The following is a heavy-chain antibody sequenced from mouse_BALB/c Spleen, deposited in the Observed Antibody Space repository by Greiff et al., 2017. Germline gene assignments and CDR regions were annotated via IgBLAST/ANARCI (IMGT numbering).Heavy chain of an antibody. CDR2: ISSGGGST. J-gene: IGHJ2*01. CDR3: ARRFITTVVASFDY. CDR1: GFAFSSYD. D-gene: IGHD1-1*01. V-gene: IGHV5-12-1*01. Sequence: EVQLVESGGGLVKPGGSLKLSCAASGFAFSSYDMSWVRQTPEKRLEWVAYISSGGGSTYYPDTVKGRFTISRDNAKNTLYLQMSSLKSEDTAMYYCARRFITTVVASFDYWGQGTTLTVSS.